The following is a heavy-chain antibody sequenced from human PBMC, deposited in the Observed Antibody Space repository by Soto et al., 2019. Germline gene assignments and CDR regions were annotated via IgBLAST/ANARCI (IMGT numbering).Heavy chain of an antibody. CDR2: IFSSGST. V-gene: IGHV4-4*07. D-gene: IGHD5-12*01. CDR3: AREGSYSAYNFAHGIQLWSFDF. J-gene: IGHJ4*02. Sequence: SETLSLTCTVSGGSINTFYWSWVRQPAGKGLEWIGRIFSSGSTSFNPSLESRVAMSVDTSKNHFSLNLSSVTAADMAVYYCAREGSYSAYNFAHGIQLWSFDFWGQGALVTSPQ. CDR1: GGSINTFY.